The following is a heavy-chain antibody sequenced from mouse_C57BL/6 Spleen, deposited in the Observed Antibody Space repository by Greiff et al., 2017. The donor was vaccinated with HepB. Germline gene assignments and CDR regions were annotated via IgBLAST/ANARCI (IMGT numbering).Heavy chain of an antibody. CDR3: ARDHYYGSSYDYAMDY. D-gene: IGHD1-1*01. J-gene: IGHJ4*01. Sequence: EVHLVESGGGLVKPGGSLKLSCAASGFTFSSYATSWVRQTPEKRLEWVATISDGGSYTYYPDNVKGRFTISRDNAKNNLYLQMSHLKSEDTAMYYCARDHYYGSSYDYAMDYWGQGTSVTVSS. CDR1: GFTFSSYA. V-gene: IGHV5-4*01. CDR2: ISDGGSYT.